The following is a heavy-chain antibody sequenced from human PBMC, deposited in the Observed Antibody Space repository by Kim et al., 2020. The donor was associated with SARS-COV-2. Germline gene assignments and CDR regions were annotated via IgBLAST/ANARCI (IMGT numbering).Heavy chain of an antibody. CDR1: GFTFSSYA. V-gene: IGHV3-23*01. D-gene: IGHD5-18*01. J-gene: IGHJ3*02. CDR3: AKDFFEDTAMAGGAFDI. CDR2: ISGSGGST. Sequence: GGSLRLSCAASGFTFSSYAMSWVRQAPGKGLEWVSAISGSGGSTYYADSVKGRFTISRDNSKNTLYLQMNSLRAEDTAVYYCAKDFFEDTAMAGGAFDIWGQGTMVTVSS.